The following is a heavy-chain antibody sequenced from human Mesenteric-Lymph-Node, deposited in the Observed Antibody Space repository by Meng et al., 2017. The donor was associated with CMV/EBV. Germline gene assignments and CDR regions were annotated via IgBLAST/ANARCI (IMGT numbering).Heavy chain of an antibody. V-gene: IGHV3-9*01. D-gene: IGHD2-2*01. Sequence: GGSLRLSCAASGFTFDDYAMHWVRQAPGKGLEWVSGISWNSGSIGYADSVKGRFTISRDNAKNSLYLQMNSLRVEDTAVYYCATSCSSTSCYDYYYYHGMDVWGQGTTVTVSS. CDR3: ATSCSSTSCYDYYYYHGMDV. J-gene: IGHJ6*02. CDR2: ISWNSGSI. CDR1: GFTFDDYA.